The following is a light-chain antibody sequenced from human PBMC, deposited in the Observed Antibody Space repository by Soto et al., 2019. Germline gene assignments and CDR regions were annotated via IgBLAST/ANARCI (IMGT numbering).Light chain of an antibody. Sequence: DIVLTQCPATLSVSPGDRVTLSCRASESLFGFLAWYQQKPGQAPRLLMYGVSTRATGIPARFSGGGSATDFTLTISSLQSEDSAFYFCQSYNDWPFASGLGTRLEI. CDR2: GVS. CDR1: ESLFGF. J-gene: IGKJ2*01. CDR3: QSYNDWPFA. V-gene: IGKV3-15*01.